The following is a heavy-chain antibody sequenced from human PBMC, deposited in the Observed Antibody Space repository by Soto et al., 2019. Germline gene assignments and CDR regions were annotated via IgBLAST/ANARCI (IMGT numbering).Heavy chain of an antibody. CDR1: VGSFSGYQ. V-gene: IGHV4-34*01. CDR3: ARGLTPSLEVTDNRPFEH. J-gene: IGHJ4*02. CDR2: INHNGGA. Sequence: PSETLSLTCAFYVGSFSGYQWTWIRQSPGKWLEWIGEINHNGGANHNPSLKSRVTISVDTSKNQFSLKLSSVTAADTAVYYCARGLTPSLEVTDNRPFEHWGQGILVTVSS. D-gene: IGHD2-21*02.